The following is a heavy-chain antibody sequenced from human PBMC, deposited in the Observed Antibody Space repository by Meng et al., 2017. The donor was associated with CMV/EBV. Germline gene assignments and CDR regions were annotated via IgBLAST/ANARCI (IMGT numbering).Heavy chain of an antibody. D-gene: IGHD3-22*01. CDR3: ARVWDSGWDY. J-gene: IGHJ4*02. CDR1: GGSFSGYY. Sequence: QWQLQRVVPGLLKPSGTLSLTCAVYGGSFSGYYWSWIRQPPGKGLEWIGEINHSGSTNYNPSLKSRVTISVDTSKNQFSLKLSSVTAADTAVYYCARVWDSGWDYWGQGTLVTVSS. CDR2: INHSGST. V-gene: IGHV4-34*01.